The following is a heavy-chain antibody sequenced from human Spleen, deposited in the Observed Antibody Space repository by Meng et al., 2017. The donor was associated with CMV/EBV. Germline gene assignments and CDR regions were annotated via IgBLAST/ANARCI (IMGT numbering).Heavy chain of an antibody. V-gene: IGHV4-34*01. CDR1: GGSFSGYY. D-gene: IGHD3-22*01. Sequence: YGGSFSGYYWSWIRQPPGKGLEWIGEINHSGSTNYNPPLKSRVTISVDTSKNQFSLNLSSVTAADTAVYYCARGSDYYDSSGSFDYWGQGTLVTVSS. CDR3: ARGSDYYDSSGSFDY. J-gene: IGHJ4*02. CDR2: INHSGST.